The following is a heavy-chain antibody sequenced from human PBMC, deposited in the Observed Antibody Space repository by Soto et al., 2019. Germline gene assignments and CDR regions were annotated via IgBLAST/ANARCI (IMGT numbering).Heavy chain of an antibody. CDR1: GFTFSNAW. CDR3: TTELDDSSGYPAAFDI. CDR2: IKSKTDGGTT. D-gene: IGHD3-22*01. V-gene: IGHV3-15*01. J-gene: IGHJ3*02. Sequence: PGGSLRLSCAASGFTFSNAWMSWVRQAPGKGLEWVGRIKSKTDGGTTDYAAPVKGRFTISRDDSKNTLYLQMNSLKTEDTAVYYCTTELDDSSGYPAAFDIWGQGTMVTVSS.